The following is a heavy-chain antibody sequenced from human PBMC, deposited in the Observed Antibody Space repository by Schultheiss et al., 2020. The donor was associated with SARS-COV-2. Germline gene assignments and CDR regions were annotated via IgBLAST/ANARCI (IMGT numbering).Heavy chain of an antibody. D-gene: IGHD2-15*01. J-gene: IGHJ3*02. Sequence: GGSLRLSCAASGFTFSGSAMHWVRQASGKGLEWVSAISGSGGSTYYADSVKGRFTISRDNSKNTLYLQMNSLRAEDTAVYYCAKGIVVVVAANDAFDIWGQGTMVTVSS. V-gene: IGHV3-23*01. CDR1: GFTFSGSA. CDR3: AKGIVVVVAANDAFDI. CDR2: ISGSGGST.